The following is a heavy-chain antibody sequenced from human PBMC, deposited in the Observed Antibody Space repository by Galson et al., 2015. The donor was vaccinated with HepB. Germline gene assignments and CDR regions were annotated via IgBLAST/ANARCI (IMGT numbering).Heavy chain of an antibody. J-gene: IGHJ4*02. V-gene: IGHV1-69*13. CDR3: ARPGWNDEY. CDR2: IISIFGTA. Sequence: SVKVSCKASGGTFSGYAINWVRQAPGQGLEWMGGIISIFGTANYAQKFQGRVTITADESTSTVYIELTSLRSEDTAVYYCARPGWNDEYWGQGILVTVSS. CDR1: GGTFSGYA. D-gene: IGHD1-1*01.